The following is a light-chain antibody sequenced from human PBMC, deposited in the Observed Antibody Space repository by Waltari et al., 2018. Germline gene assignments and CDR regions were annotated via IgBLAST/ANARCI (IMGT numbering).Light chain of an antibody. CDR2: VNSDGSH. Sequence: QLVLTQSPSASASLGASVKLTCTLSSGHSSNVIAWLQQRPETGPRYLMKVNSDGSHTKGDGIPDRFSGSSSGAERYLTISNRQSEDEADYFCQTGGHGAWVFGGGTTLTVL. CDR1: SGHSSNV. V-gene: IGLV4-69*01. J-gene: IGLJ3*02. CDR3: QTGGHGAWV.